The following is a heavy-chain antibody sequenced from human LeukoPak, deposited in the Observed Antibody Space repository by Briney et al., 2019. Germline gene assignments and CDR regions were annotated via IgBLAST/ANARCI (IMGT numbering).Heavy chain of an antibody. CDR1: GGSISSYY. CDR3: ARESSYDFWSGYYNFDY. Sequence: SETLSLTCTVSGGSISSYYWSWIRQPAGKGLEWIGRIYTSGSTNYNPSLKSRVTISVDTSKNQFSLKLSSVTAADTAVYYCARESSYDFWSGYYNFDYWGQGTLVTVSS. V-gene: IGHV4-4*07. CDR2: IYTSGST. D-gene: IGHD3-3*01. J-gene: IGHJ4*02.